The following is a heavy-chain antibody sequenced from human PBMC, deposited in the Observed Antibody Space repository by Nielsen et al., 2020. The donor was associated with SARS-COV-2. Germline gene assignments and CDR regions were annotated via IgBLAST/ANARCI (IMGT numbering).Heavy chain of an antibody. V-gene: IGHV1-18*01. D-gene: IGHD6-25*01. J-gene: IGHJ6*02. CDR2: ISAYNGNT. Sequence: ASVKVSCKASGYTLTSYGISWVRQAPGQGLEWMGWISAYNGNTNYAQKLQGRVTMTTDTSTSTAYMELRSLRSDDTAVYYCARDDRRLRKGGMDVWGQGTTVTVSS. CDR3: ARDDRRLRKGGMDV. CDR1: GYTLTSYG.